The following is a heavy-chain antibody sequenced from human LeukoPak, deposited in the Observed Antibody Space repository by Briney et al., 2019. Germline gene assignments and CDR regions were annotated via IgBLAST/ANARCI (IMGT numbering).Heavy chain of an antibody. Sequence: PGGSLRLSCAASGFTFSSYAMSWVRQAPGKGLEWVSAISGSGGSTYYADSVKGRFTISRDNSKNTLYLQMNSLRAEDTAVYYCAKDSSSRPYYYMDVWGKGTTVTVSS. J-gene: IGHJ6*03. CDR3: AKDSSSRPYYYMDV. V-gene: IGHV3-23*01. CDR1: GFTFSSYA. D-gene: IGHD2-2*01. CDR2: ISGSGGST.